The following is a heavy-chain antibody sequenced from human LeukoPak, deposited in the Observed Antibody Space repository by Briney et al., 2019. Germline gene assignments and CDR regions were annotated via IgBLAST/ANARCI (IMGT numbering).Heavy chain of an antibody. CDR2: IKQDGSAK. CDR3: ARVEASGYDYGAFDY. D-gene: IGHD5-12*01. J-gene: IGHJ4*02. V-gene: IGHV3-7*01. Sequence: PGGSLRLSCAASGFSFSSYVMSWVRQAPGKELQWVANIKQDGSAKYYVDSVKGRFTISRDNAKNSLYLQMNSLRAEDTAVYYCARVEASGYDYGAFDYWSQGTLVTVSS. CDR1: GFSFSSYV.